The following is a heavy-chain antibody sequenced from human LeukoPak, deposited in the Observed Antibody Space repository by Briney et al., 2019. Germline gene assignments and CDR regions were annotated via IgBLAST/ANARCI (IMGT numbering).Heavy chain of an antibody. CDR2: IYYGGST. D-gene: IGHD1-26*01. CDR1: GGSISSYY. Sequence: PSETLSLTCTVSGGSISSYYWSWIRQPPGKGLEWIGYIYYGGSTNYNPSLKSRVTISVDTSKNQFSLKLSSVTAADTAVYYCARYWELPDAFDIWGQGTMVTVSS. V-gene: IGHV4-59*01. J-gene: IGHJ3*02. CDR3: ARYWELPDAFDI.